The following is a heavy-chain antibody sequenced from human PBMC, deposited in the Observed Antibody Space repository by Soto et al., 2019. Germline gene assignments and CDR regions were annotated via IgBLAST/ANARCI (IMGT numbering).Heavy chain of an antibody. J-gene: IGHJ4*02. CDR1: GGSFSGYY. CDR2: INHSGST. V-gene: IGHV4-34*01. Sequence: QVQLQQWGAGLLKPSETLSLTCAVYGGSFSGYYWTWIRQPPGTGLEWSGEINHSGSTNYNPSLKSRVTISVDTSKNQFSLKLTSVTAADTAVYYCARDKITCLFDYWGQGTLVTVSS. D-gene: IGHD3-10*01. CDR3: ARDKITCLFDY.